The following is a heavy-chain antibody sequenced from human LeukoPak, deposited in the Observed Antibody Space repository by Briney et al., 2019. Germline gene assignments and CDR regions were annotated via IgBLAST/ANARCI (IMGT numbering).Heavy chain of an antibody. CDR1: GFTFSSYA. CDR3: ARDYGDYGGGYFDY. D-gene: IGHD4-17*01. V-gene: IGHV3-30*04. Sequence: TGGSLRLSCAASGFTFSSYAMHWVRQAPGKGLEWVAVISYDGSNKYYADSVKGRFTISRDNSKNTLYLQMNSLRAEDTAVYYCARDYGDYGGGYFDYWGQGTLVTVSS. J-gene: IGHJ4*02. CDR2: ISYDGSNK.